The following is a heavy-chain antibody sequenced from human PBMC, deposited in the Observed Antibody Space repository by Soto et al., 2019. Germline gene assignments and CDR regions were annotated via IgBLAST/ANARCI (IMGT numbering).Heavy chain of an antibody. CDR2: INHSGST. CDR3: AKYCSSTSCYPSDAFDI. J-gene: IGHJ3*02. D-gene: IGHD2-2*01. Sequence: PSETLSLTCAVYGGSFSGYYWSWIRQPPGKGLEWIGEINHSGSTNYNPSLKSRVTISVDTSKNQFSLKLSSVTAADTAVYYCAKYCSSTSCYPSDAFDIWGQGTMVTVSS. V-gene: IGHV4-34*01. CDR1: GGSFSGYY.